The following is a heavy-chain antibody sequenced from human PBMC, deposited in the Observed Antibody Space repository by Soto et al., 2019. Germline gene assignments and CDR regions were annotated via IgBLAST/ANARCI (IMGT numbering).Heavy chain of an antibody. Sequence: ASETLSLTCTVSGGSISSGGYYWSWIRQHPGKGLEWIGYIYYSGSTYYNPSLKSRVTISVDTSKNQFSLKLSSVTAADTAVYYCARDSSGGPYDAFDIWGQGTMVTVSS. CDR3: ARDSSGGPYDAFDI. V-gene: IGHV4-31*03. CDR2: IYYSGST. D-gene: IGHD3-16*01. J-gene: IGHJ3*02. CDR1: GGSISSGGYY.